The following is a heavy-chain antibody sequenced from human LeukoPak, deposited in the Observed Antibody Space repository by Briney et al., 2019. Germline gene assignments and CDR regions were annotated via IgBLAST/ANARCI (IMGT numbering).Heavy chain of an antibody. V-gene: IGHV3-23*01. CDR3: AKDAQSWPTYFDY. D-gene: IGHD1-1*01. CDR2: ISGSGGTT. CDR1: GFXFSSYA. J-gene: IGHJ4*02. Sequence: GGSLRLSCAASGFXFSSYAMSWVRQAPGKGLQWVSAISGSGGTTYYADSVKGRFTISRDNSRNTLNLQMNSLRGEDSAVYYCAKDAQSWPTYFDYWGQGTLVTVSS.